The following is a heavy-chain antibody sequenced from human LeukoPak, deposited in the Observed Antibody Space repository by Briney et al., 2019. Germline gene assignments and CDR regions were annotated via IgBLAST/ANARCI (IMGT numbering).Heavy chain of an antibody. CDR1: GYTFTGYH. CDR2: IIPNFGTA. D-gene: IGHD5-18*01. CDR3: ARRRGYSYGQFDY. J-gene: IGHJ4*02. Sequence: SVTVSCTASGYTFTGYHMHWVRQAPGQGLEWMGGIIPNFGTANYAQKFQGRVTITADESTSTAYMELSSLRSEDTAVYYCARRRGYSYGQFDYWGQGTLVTVSS. V-gene: IGHV1-69*13.